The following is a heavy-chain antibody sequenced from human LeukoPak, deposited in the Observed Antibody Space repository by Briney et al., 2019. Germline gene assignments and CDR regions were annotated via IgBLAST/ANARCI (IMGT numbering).Heavy chain of an antibody. D-gene: IGHD4-17*01. J-gene: IGHJ4*02. CDR1: GFTFSSYS. CDR3: AKDPDDYGDYGGFDY. Sequence: GGSLRLSCAASGFTFSSYSMYWVRQAPGKGLEWVSYISSSSSTIYYADSVKGRFTISRDNAKNTLYLQMNSLRAEDTAVYYCAKDPDDYGDYGGFDYWGQGTLVTVSS. CDR2: ISSSSSTI. V-gene: IGHV3-48*01.